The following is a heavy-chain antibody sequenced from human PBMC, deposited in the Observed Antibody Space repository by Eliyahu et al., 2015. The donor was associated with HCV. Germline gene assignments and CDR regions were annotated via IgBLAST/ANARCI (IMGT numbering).Heavy chain of an antibody. CDR2: IYWDDDK. CDR3: AYLGDCSGGSCYSLHP. J-gene: IGHJ5*02. CDR1: GFSLSTSGVG. Sequence: QITLKESGPTLVKPTQTLTLTCTFSGFSLSTSGVGVGWIRQPPGKALEWLALIYWDDDKRYSPSLKSRLTITKDTSKNQVVPTMTNMDPVDTATYYCAYLGDCSGGSCYSLHPWGQGTLVTVSS. D-gene: IGHD2-15*01. V-gene: IGHV2-5*02.